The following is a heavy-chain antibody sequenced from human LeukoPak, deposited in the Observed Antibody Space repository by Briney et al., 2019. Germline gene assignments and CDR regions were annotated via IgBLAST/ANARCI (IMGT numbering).Heavy chain of an antibody. V-gene: IGHV3-48*01. CDR2: ISSSSSTI. Sequence: GGSPRLSCAASGFTFSSYSMNWVRQAPGKGLEWVSYISSSSSTIYYADSVKGRFTISRDNAKNSLYLQMNSLRAEDTAVYYCARDLISKYYYDSSGYYGGAFDIWGQGTMVTVSS. J-gene: IGHJ3*02. D-gene: IGHD3-22*01. CDR3: ARDLISKYYYDSSGYYGGAFDI. CDR1: GFTFSSYS.